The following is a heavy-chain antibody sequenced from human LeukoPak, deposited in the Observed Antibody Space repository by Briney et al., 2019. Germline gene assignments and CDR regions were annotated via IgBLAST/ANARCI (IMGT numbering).Heavy chain of an antibody. CDR3: ARSVRGHFDY. D-gene: IGHD3-10*02. V-gene: IGHV3-48*02. Sequence: GGSLRLSCAASGFTFSVYSMNWVRQPPGMGLEWVSYITSNSATIQYADSVKGRFTISRDNAKNSLSLQMNSLRDEDTAVYYCARSVRGHFDYWGQGMLVTVSS. CDR1: GFTFSVYS. CDR2: ITSNSATI. J-gene: IGHJ4*02.